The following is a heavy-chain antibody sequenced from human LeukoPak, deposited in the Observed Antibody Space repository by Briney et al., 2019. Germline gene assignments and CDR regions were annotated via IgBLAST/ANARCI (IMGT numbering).Heavy chain of an antibody. CDR1: GFNFSRNW. J-gene: IGHJ6*03. CDR3: AKDQGYYYYMDV. CDR2: ISGSGGST. V-gene: IGHV3-23*01. Sequence: GGSLRLSCAASGFNFSRNWMTWVRQAPGKGLEWVSTISGSGGSTYYADSVKGRFTISRDNSKNTLYLQMNSLRAEDTAVYYCAKDQGYYYYMDVWGKGTTVTVSS.